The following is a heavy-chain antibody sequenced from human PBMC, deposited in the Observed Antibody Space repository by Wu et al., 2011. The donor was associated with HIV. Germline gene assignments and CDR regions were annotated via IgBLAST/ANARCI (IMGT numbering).Heavy chain of an antibody. CDR1: GGTFSSYS. J-gene: IGHJ6*03. Sequence: QVQLVQSGAEVKKPGSSVKVSCKASGGTFSSYSISWVRQAPGQGLEWMGGIIPIFPTANYAQKFQGRVTITADKSTSTAYMELSSLRSDDTAVYYCARDYDYYYESSGYYNYYMDVWGKGTTVTVSS. V-gene: IGHV1-69*14. CDR2: IIPIFPTA. D-gene: IGHD3-22*01. CDR3: ARDYDYYYESSGYYNYYMDV.